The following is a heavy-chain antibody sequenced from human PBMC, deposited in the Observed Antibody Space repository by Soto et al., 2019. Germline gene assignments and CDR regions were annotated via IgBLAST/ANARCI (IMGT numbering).Heavy chain of an antibody. CDR3: SRGGTTCSWYWRN. D-gene: IGHD6-13*01. CDR1: GFTLSNDW. CDR2: INQDGSET. V-gene: IGHV3-7*04. Sequence: EVQLVESGGGLVQPGMSLRLSCAASGFTLSNDWMTWVRQAPVRGLEWVANINQDGSETQYADSVRGRFTISRDNAKEFLYLQMNSLRDEDTAVYYCSRGGTTCSWYWRNWGQGILVTVSS. J-gene: IGHJ4*02.